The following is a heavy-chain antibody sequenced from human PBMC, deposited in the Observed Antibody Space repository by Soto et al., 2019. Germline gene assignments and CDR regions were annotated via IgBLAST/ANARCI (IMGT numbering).Heavy chain of an antibody. CDR1: GVTFSNYT. Sequence: DVQLLESGAGMVQPGGSLRLSCAASGVTFSNYTMAWVRQATGRGLEWVSIISTSGFTTFYADAVKGLFTISRDNSKDTVVLQMNSLRAEDTAVYYCATGSGYCLAGTCYRYFDYWGQGNLVTVSS. D-gene: IGHD2-15*01. CDR3: ATGSGYCLAGTCYRYFDY. J-gene: IGHJ4*02. CDR2: ISTSGFTT. V-gene: IGHV3-23*01.